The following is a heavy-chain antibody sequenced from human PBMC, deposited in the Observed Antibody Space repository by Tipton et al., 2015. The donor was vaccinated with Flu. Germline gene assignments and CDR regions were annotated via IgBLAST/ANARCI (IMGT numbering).Heavy chain of an antibody. J-gene: IGHJ6*02. CDR3: ARDSSRDCGGGCYPGQDYYYYGMDV. CDR2: ISAYNGNT. D-gene: IGHD2-21*02. Sequence: QLVQSGAEVKKPGASVKVSCKASGYTFTSYGISWVRQAPGQGLEWMGWISAYNGNTNYAQKLQGRVTMTTDTSTSTAYMELRSLRSDDTAVYYCARDSSRDCGGGCYPGQDYYYYGMDVWGQGTTVTVSS. CDR1: GYTFTSYG. V-gene: IGHV1-18*01.